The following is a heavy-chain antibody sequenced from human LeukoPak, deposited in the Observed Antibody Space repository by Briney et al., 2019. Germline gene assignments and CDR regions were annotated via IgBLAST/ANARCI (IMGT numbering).Heavy chain of an antibody. D-gene: IGHD6-19*01. J-gene: IGHJ4*02. CDR3: ARDLAVAGGNNFDY. CDR1: GYSISSGYY. Sequence: PSETLSLTCTVSGYSISSGYYWGWIRQPPGKGLEWIGSIYHSGSTYYNPSLKSRVTISVDTSKNQFSLKLSSVTAADTAVYYCARDLAVAGGNNFDYWGQGTLVTVSP. CDR2: IYHSGST. V-gene: IGHV4-38-2*02.